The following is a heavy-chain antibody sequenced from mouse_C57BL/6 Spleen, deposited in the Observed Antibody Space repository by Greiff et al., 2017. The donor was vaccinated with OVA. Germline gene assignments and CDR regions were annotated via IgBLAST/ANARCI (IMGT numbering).Heavy chain of an antibody. V-gene: IGHV1-15*01. Sequence: VQLQQSGAELVRPGASVTLSCKASGYTFTDYEMHWVKQTPVHGLEWIGAIDPETGGTAYNQKFKGKAILTADKSSSTAYMELRSLTSEDSAVYYCTRSLLQGFAYWGQGTLVTVSA. CDR3: TRSLLQGFAY. CDR2: IDPETGGT. D-gene: IGHD2-14*01. CDR1: GYTFTDYE. J-gene: IGHJ3*01.